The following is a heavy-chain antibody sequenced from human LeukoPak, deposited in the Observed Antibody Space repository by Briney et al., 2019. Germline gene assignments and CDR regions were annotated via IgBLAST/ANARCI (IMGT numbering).Heavy chain of an antibody. CDR3: ARVLRLAPQYYYYYMDV. V-gene: IGHV4-4*07. D-gene: IGHD5/OR15-5a*01. J-gene: IGHJ6*03. Sequence: PSETLSLTCTVSGGSISSYYWSWIRQPAGKGLEWIGRIYTSGSTNYNPSLKSRVTISVDTSKNQFSLKLSSVTAADTAVYYCARVLRLAPQYYYYYMDVWGKGTTVTVSS. CDR2: IYTSGST. CDR1: GGSISSYY.